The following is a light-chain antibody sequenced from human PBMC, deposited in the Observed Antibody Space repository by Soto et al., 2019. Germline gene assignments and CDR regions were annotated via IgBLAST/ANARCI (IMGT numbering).Light chain of an antibody. CDR2: DAS. CDR1: QDITDY. CDR3: QQSEALVLS. Sequence: DIQMTQSPSSLSASVGDRVTITCQASQDITDYLHWYQQKPGKAPRLLIYDASNVETGVPSRFSGSGSGTDFTFTISSLQPEDTATYYCQQSEALVLSFGGGTKVEI. J-gene: IGKJ4*01. V-gene: IGKV1-33*01.